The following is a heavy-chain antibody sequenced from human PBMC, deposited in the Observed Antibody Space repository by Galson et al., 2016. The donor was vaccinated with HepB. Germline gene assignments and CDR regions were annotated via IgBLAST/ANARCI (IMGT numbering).Heavy chain of an antibody. D-gene: IGHD3-10*01. Sequence: TLSLTCSVSGGSVTSSDWWSWVRQPPGKGLEWIAEIHYNGRPNHSPSLKSRVTISVDKSRNQFSLKLSSVTAADTAVYYCARGELALGFDYWGQGALVTVSS. CDR3: ARGELALGFDY. CDR1: GGSVTSSDW. V-gene: IGHV4-4*02. J-gene: IGHJ4*02. CDR2: IHYNGRP.